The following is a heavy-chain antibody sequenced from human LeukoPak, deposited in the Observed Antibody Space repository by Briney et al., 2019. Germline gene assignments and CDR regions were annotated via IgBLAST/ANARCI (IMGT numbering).Heavy chain of an antibody. J-gene: IGHJ4*02. CDR1: GFTFSSCA. Sequence: PGGSLRLSCAAPGFTFSSCAMHWVRQAPGKGLEWVAVISYDGSNKYYADSVKGRFTISRDNSKNTLYLQMNSLRAEDTAVYYCARGPPIRGVTFLPFDYWGQGTLVTVSS. D-gene: IGHD3-10*01. CDR3: ARGPPIRGVTFLPFDY. V-gene: IGHV3-30*04. CDR2: ISYDGSNK.